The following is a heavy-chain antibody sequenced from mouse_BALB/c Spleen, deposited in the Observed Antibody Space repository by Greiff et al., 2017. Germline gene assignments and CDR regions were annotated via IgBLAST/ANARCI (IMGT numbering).Heavy chain of an antibody. CDR2: IWGDGST. V-gene: IGHV2-6-7*01. J-gene: IGHJ2*01. CDR1: GFSLTGYG. Sequence: VQLQESGPGLVAPSQSLSITCTVSGFSLTGYGVNWVRQPPGKGLEWLGMIWGDGSTDYNSALKSRLSISKDNSKSQVFLKMNSLQTDDTARYYCARVGANYYFDYWGQGTTLTVSS. CDR3: ARVGANYYFDY. D-gene: IGHD3-1*01.